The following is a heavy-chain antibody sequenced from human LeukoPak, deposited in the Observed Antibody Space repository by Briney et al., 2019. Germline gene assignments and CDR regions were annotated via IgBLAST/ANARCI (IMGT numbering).Heavy chain of an antibody. D-gene: IGHD3-9*01. J-gene: IGHJ3*02. V-gene: IGHV1-18*01. CDR2: ISAYNGKT. CDR3: AILVGVLTGPDAFDI. Sequence: ASVKVSCKASGYTFTSYGISWVRQAPGQGLEWMGWISAYNGKTNYAQKLQGRVTMTTDTSTSTAYMELRSLRSDDTAVYYCAILVGVLTGPDAFDIWGQGTMVTVSS. CDR1: GYTFTSYG.